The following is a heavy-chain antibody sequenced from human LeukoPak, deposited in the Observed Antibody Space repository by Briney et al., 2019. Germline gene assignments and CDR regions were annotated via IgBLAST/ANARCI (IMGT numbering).Heavy chain of an antibody. V-gene: IGHV3-23*01. CDR2: ISGSGGST. CDR3: AKLGIVRGVIESIDY. D-gene: IGHD3-10*01. Sequence: GGSLRLSCAAPGFTVSSNYMSWVRQAPGKGLEWVSAISGSGGSTYYADSVKGRFTISRDNSKNTLYLQMNSLRAEDTAVYYCAKLGIVRGVIESIDYWGQGTLVTVSS. J-gene: IGHJ4*02. CDR1: GFTVSSNY.